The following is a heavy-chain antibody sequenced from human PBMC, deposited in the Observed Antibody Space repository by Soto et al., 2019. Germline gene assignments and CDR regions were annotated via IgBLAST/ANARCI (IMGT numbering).Heavy chain of an antibody. J-gene: IGHJ4*02. CDR3: VRGGNYVWGSYQD. CDR1: GFSFRNYW. D-gene: IGHD3-16*02. CDR2: INGDGSIT. Sequence: EVQLVESGGGLGQPGGSLRLSCAASGFSFRNYWMYWVRQAPGKGLVWVSHINGDGSITAYADSVRGRFTISRDDAKNTMFLQMNCLRPEDKAVYYCVRGGNYVWGSYQDWRQGTLVTVSS. V-gene: IGHV3-74*01.